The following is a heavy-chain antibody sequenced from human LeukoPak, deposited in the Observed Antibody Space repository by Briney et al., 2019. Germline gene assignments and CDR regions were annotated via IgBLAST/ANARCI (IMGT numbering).Heavy chain of an antibody. CDR3: ARLSPFRYSFGYYYYYGMDV. D-gene: IGHD3-16*01. J-gene: IGHJ6*02. V-gene: IGHV1-18*01. CDR1: GYTFTSYG. CDR2: ISAYNGNT. Sequence: GASVKVSCKASGYTFTSYGISWVRQAPGQGLEWMGWISAYNGNTNYAQKLKGRVTMNTDTSTRTAYMELRSLRSDDTAVYYCARLSPFRYSFGYYYYYGMDVWGQGTTVTVSS.